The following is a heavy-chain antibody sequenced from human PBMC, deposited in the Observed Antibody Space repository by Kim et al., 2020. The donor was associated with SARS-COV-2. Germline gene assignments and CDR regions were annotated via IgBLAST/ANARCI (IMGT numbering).Heavy chain of an antibody. V-gene: IGHV6-1*01. CDR3: ARYGSIWYLDS. D-gene: IGHD6-13*01. Sequence: DNARTVSGRITIAPDTSKNQFSLQLNAVTPEDTAVYFCARYGSIWYLDSWGQGTLVTVSS. J-gene: IGHJ4*02.